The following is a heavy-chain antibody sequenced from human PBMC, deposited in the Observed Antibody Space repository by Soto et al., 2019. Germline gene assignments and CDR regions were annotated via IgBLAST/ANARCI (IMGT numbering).Heavy chain of an antibody. D-gene: IGHD3-3*01. V-gene: IGHV3-30-3*01. CDR3: ARGGVGGGDYWFDP. CDR2: ISYDGSNK. CDR1: GFTFSSHA. Sequence: PGGSLRLSCAASGFTFSSHAMHWVRQAPGKGLEWVAVISYDGSNKYYADSVKGRFTISRDNSKNTLYLQMNSLRAEDTAVYYCARGGVGGGDYWFDPWGQGTLVTVSS. J-gene: IGHJ5*02.